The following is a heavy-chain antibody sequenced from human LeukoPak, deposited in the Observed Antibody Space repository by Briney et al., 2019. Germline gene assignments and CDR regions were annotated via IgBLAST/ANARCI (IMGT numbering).Heavy chain of an antibody. CDR1: GYTLTELS. CDR3: ATDLRGPDQYDY. CDR2: FDPEDGET. V-gene: IGHV1-24*01. D-gene: IGHD3-16*01. Sequence: ASVKVSCKVSGYTLTELSMHWVRQAPGKGLEWMGGFDPEDGETIYAQKFQGRVTMTEDTSTDTAYMELSSLRSEDTAVYYCATDLRGPDQYDYWGQGTLVTVSP. J-gene: IGHJ4*02.